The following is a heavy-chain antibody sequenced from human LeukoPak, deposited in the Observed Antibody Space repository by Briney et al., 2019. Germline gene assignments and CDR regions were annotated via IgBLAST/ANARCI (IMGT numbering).Heavy chain of an antibody. CDR2: INQGGGET. CDR1: GFTFSSFY. Sequence: GGSLRLSCTASGFTFSSFYMSWVRQAPGKGLEWVANINQGGGETNYVDSVKGRFTISRDNAKKSLYLQMNSLRADDTAVYYCARSLRVRGVPDYMDVWGKGTTVTVSS. V-gene: IGHV3-7*03. CDR3: ARSLRVRGVPDYMDV. D-gene: IGHD3-10*01. J-gene: IGHJ6*03.